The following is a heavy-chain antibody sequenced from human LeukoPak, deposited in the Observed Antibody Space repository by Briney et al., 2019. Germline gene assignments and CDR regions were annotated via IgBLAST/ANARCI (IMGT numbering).Heavy chain of an antibody. CDR3: ARLAIEGLEKYKNILYSSSWYVYYYGMDV. V-gene: IGHV5-51*01. CDR1: GYSFTSYW. D-gene: IGHD6-13*01. CDR2: IYPGDSDT. J-gene: IGHJ6*02. Sequence: GESLKISCKGSGYSFTSYWIGWVRQMPGKGLEWMGIIYPGDSDTRYSPSFQGQVTISADRSISTAYLQWSSLKASDTAMYYCARLAIEGLEKYKNILYSSSWYVYYYGMDVWGQGTTVTVSS.